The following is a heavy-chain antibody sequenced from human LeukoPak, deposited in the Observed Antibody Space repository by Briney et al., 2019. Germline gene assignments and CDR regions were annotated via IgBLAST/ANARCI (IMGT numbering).Heavy chain of an antibody. CDR1: GGSISSSSYY. J-gene: IGHJ5*02. V-gene: IGHV4-39*07. CDR3: ARDIILHSSSSGDYNWFDP. Sequence: SETLSLTCTVSGGSISSSSYYWGWTRQPPGKGLEWIGSIYYSGSTYYNPSLKSRVTISVDTSKNQFSLKLSSVTAADTAVYYCARDIILHSSSSGDYNWFDPWGQGTLVTVSS. CDR2: IYYSGST. D-gene: IGHD6-6*01.